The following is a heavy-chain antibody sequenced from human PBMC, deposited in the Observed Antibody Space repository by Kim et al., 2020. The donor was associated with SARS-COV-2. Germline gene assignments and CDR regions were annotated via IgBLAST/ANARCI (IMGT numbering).Heavy chain of an antibody. V-gene: IGHV3-74*01. CDR2: INSDGSST. Sequence: GGSLRLSCAASGFTFSSYWMHWVRQAPGKGLVWVSRINSDGSSTSYADSVKGRFTISRDNAKNTLYLQMNSLRAEDTAVYYCARDDWEVVAATERVYYYYGMDVWGQGTTVTVSS. CDR1: GFTFSSYW. CDR3: ARDDWEVVAATERVYYYYGMDV. D-gene: IGHD2-15*01. J-gene: IGHJ6*02.